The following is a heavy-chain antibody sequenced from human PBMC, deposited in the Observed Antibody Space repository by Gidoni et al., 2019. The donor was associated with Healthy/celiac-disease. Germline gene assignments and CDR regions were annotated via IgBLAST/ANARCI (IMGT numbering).Heavy chain of an antibody. Sequence: QVQLQQWGAGLLKPSETLSLTCAVYGGSFSGYYCSWIRQPPGKGLEWIGEINHSGSTNYNPSLKSRVTISVDTSKNQFSLKLSSVTAADTAVYYCARRGIVVVTAIRSSYFDYWGQGTLVTVSS. J-gene: IGHJ4*02. CDR1: GGSFSGYY. CDR2: INHSGST. D-gene: IGHD2-21*02. CDR3: ARRGIVVVTAIRSSYFDY. V-gene: IGHV4-34*01.